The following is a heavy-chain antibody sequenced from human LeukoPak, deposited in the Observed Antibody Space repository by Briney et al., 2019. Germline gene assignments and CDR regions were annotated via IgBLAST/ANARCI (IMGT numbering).Heavy chain of an antibody. D-gene: IGHD2-15*01. V-gene: IGHV3-30*02. CDR3: ARKEFCTGGSCDVSSDYYYVDV. Sequence: PGGSLRLSCGASGFTFRKYGMHWVRQAPGKGLEWVAVIRYDGSNKYYADFVKGRFTISRDDSKNTLNLQMDSLRPEDTDVYYCARKEFCTGGSCDVSSDYYYVDVWGKGTTIIVS. CDR2: IRYDGSNK. J-gene: IGHJ6*03. CDR1: GFTFRKYG.